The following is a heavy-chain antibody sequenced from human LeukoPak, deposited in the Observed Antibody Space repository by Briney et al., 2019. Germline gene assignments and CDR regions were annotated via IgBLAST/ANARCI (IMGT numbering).Heavy chain of an antibody. V-gene: IGHV4-31*03. J-gene: IGHJ4*02. Sequence: SETLSLTCTVSGGSISSGGYYWRWIRQHPGKGLEWIGDIYYSGNTYYNPSLKSRVTISVDTSKNQFSLKLSSVTAADTAVYYCARDTSGDGNNFVYWGQGILVTVSS. D-gene: IGHD5-24*01. CDR2: IYYSGNT. CDR3: ARDTSGDGNNFVY. CDR1: GGSISSGGYY.